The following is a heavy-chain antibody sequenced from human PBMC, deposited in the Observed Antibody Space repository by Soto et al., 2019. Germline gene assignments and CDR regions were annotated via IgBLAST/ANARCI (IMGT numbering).Heavy chain of an antibody. V-gene: IGHV4-34*01. D-gene: IGHD6-6*01. J-gene: IGHJ6*02. CDR3: ARGEYPGARLRPRSGYYGMDV. CDR2: LYHSGST. Sequence: AETLSLTCAVYGGSFIGYYCICIRNPPVKGRKWIVGLYHSGSTNYNPSLKSRVTISVDTSKNQFSLKLSSVTAADTAIYYCARGEYPGARLRPRSGYYGMDVWGQGTTVTVSS. CDR1: GGSFIGYY.